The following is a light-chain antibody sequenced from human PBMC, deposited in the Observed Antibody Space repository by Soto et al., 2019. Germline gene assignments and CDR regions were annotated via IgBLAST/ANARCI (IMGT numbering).Light chain of an antibody. J-gene: IGLJ1*01. Sequence: ALTQPRSVSGSPGQSVTLSCTGTSSDVGGYNYVSWYQQHPGKAPKLMIYDVSKRPSGVPDRFSGSKSGNTASLTISGLQAEDEADYYCCSYAGSYSDVFGTGTKLTVL. CDR1: SSDVGGYNY. V-gene: IGLV2-11*01. CDR3: CSYAGSYSDV. CDR2: DVS.